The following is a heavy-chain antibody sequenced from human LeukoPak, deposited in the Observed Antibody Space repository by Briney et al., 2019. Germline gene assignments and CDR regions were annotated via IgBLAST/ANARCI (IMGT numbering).Heavy chain of an antibody. CDR2: INHSGST. CDR3: ARGAITFGGVIVISRWFDP. CDR1: GGSFSGYY. D-gene: IGHD3-16*02. V-gene: IGHV4-34*01. Sequence: SETLSLPCAVYGGSFSGYYWSWIRQPPGKGLEWIGEINHSGSTNYNPSLKSRVTISVDTSKNQFSLKLSSVTAADTAVYYCARGAITFGGVIVISRWFDPWGQGTLVIVSS. J-gene: IGHJ5*02.